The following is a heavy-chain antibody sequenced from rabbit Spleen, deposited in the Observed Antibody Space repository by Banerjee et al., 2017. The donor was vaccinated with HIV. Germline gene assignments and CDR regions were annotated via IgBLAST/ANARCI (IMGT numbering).Heavy chain of an antibody. Sequence: QSLEEAGGGLVKPGAALTLTCKASGFSFNSGYDMCWVCQAPGKGLEWIACIYAGSSGNTYSATWAKGRFTISKTSSTTVTLQMTSLTAADTATYFCARDAGTIFSTYGMDLWGPGPLVTVS. CDR2: IYAGSSGNT. J-gene: IGHJ6*01. D-gene: IGHD4-2*01. CDR3: ARDAGTIFSTYGMDL. CDR1: GFSFNSGYD. V-gene: IGHV1S40*01.